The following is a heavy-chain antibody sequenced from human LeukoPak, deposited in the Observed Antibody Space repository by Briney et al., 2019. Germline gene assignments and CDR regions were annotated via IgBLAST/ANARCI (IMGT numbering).Heavy chain of an antibody. J-gene: IGHJ6*02. Sequence: SVKVSCKASGGTFSSYAISWVRQAPGQGLEWMGGIIPIFGTANYAQKFQGRVTMTEDTSTDTAYMELSSLRSEDTAVYYCATYQSHVAAYYYYGMDVWGQGTTVTVSS. CDR1: GGTFSSYA. V-gene: IGHV1-69*06. D-gene: IGHD6-19*01. CDR3: ATYQSHVAAYYYYGMDV. CDR2: IIPIFGTA.